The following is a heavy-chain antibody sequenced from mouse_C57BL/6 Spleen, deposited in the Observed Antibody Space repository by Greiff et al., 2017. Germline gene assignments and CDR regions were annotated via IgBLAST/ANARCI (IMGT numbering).Heavy chain of an antibody. CDR2: IYPRDGST. CDR3: ARRGDDYDEGYYAMDY. D-gene: IGHD2-4*01. Sequence: QVQLQQSGPELVKPGASVKLSCKASGYTFTSYDINWVKQRPGQGLEWIGWIYPRDGSTKYNEKFKGKATLTVDTSSSTAYMELHSLTSEDSAVYFCARRGDDYDEGYYAMDYWGQGTSVTVSS. V-gene: IGHV1-85*01. J-gene: IGHJ4*01. CDR1: GYTFTSYD.